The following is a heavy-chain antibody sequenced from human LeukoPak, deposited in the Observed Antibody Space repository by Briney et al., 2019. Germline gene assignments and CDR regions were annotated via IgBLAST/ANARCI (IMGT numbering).Heavy chain of an antibody. CDR1: GGSVSSGDDS. CDR3: ARELGYCSGGSCPQDAFDI. V-gene: IGHV4-30-4*08. D-gene: IGHD2-15*01. J-gene: IGHJ3*02. Sequence: PSQTLSLTCTVSGGSVSSGDDSWSWIRQPPGKGLEWIGYIYYSGSTYYNPSLKSRVTISVDTSKNQFSLKLSSVTAADTAVYYCARELGYCSGGSCPQDAFDIWGQGTMVTVSS. CDR2: IYYSGST.